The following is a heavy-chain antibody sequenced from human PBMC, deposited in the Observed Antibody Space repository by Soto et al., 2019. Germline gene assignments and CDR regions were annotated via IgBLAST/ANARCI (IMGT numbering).Heavy chain of an antibody. CDR3: AKEMVPSAFDI. Sequence: QVQLVESGGGVVQPGRSLRHSCAASGFTFSSYGMHWIRQAPGKGLEWVAVISYDGSNKYYADSVKGRFTISRDNSKNTLYLQMNSLRAEDTAVYYCAKEMVPSAFDIWGQGTMVTVSS. CDR1: GFTFSSYG. D-gene: IGHD3-10*01. V-gene: IGHV3-30*18. CDR2: ISYDGSNK. J-gene: IGHJ3*02.